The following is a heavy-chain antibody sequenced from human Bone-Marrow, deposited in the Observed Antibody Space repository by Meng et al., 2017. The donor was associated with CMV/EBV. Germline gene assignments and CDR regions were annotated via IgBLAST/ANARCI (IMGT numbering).Heavy chain of an antibody. Sequence: GESLKISCAASGFTFTAYWMSWVRQAPGKGLEWVGRIKSKTLGGTTDYAAPVKGRFTISRDDSKNTLYLQMNSLKTEDTAVYYFILAAAGLFDSWGQGTLVTVSS. V-gene: IGHV3-15*01. D-gene: IGHD6-13*01. CDR3: ILAAAGLFDS. CDR1: GFTFTAYW. CDR2: IKSKTLGGTT. J-gene: IGHJ4*02.